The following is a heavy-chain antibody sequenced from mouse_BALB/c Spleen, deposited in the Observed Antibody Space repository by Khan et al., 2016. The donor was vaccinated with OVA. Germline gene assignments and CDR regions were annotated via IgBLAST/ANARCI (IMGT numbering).Heavy chain of an antibody. J-gene: IGHJ3*01. CDR1: GYTFSSYW. V-gene: IGHV1-9*01. Sequence: QVQLKQSGGDLMKPGASVKISCKATGYTFSSYWIEWVKQRPGHGLEWIGQIFPGSVSTTYNEKFKGKATFTADTSYNTAYMQLSSLTSEDSAVYYCARGGYGGFAYWGRGTLVTVSA. CDR2: IFPGSVST. CDR3: ARGGYGGFAY. D-gene: IGHD2-2*01.